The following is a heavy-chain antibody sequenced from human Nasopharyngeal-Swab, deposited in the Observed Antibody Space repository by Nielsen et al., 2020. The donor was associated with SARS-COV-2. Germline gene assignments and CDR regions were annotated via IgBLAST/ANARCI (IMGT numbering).Heavy chain of an antibody. J-gene: IGHJ4*02. D-gene: IGHD6-13*01. CDR2: IYTSGST. CDR1: GGSISSGSYY. Sequence: SETLSLTCTVSGGSISSGSYYWSWIRQPAGKGLEWIGRIYTSGSTNYNPSLKSRVTISVDTSKNQFSLKLGSVTAADTAVYYCARDSASWYEEGFDYWGQGTLVTVSS. CDR3: ARDSASWYEEGFDY. V-gene: IGHV4-61*02.